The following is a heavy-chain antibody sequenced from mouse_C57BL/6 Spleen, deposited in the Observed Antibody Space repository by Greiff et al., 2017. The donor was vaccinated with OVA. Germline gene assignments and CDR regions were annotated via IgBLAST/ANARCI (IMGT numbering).Heavy chain of an antibody. CDR3: TTGYDYDDY. D-gene: IGHD2-4*01. V-gene: IGHV14-4*01. J-gene: IGHJ2*01. Sequence: VQLQQSGAELVRPGASVELSCTASGFNIKDDYMHWVKQRPEQGLEWIGWIDPENGDTEYASKFQGKATITADTSSNTAYLQLSSLTSEDTAVYYCTTGYDYDDYWGQGTTLTVSS. CDR1: GFNIKDDY. CDR2: IDPENGDT.